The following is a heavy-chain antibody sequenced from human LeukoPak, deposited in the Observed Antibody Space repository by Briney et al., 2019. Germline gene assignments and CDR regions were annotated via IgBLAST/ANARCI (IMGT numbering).Heavy chain of an antibody. V-gene: IGHV4-59*01. CDR1: GGSISSYY. Sequence: SETLSLTCTVSGGSISSYYWSWIRQPPGKGLEWIGYIYYSGSTNYNPSLKSRVTISVDTSKNQSSLKLSSVTAADTAVYYCARDRRDTTMPSFDYWGQGTLVTVSS. J-gene: IGHJ4*02. CDR3: ARDRRDTTMPSFDY. CDR2: IYYSGST. D-gene: IGHD5-18*01.